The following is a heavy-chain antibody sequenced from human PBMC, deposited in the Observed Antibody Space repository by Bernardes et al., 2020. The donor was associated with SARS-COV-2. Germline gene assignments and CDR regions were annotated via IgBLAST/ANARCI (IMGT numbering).Heavy chain of an antibody. Sequence: ASVKVSCKASGYTFSHFGISWVRQAPGQGLEWMGYISAYNGNTKYAQSLQGRVTVTTDTSTNTAYMELRSLRSDDTAVYYCAREPPSITAAALFDYWGQGTLVTVSS. V-gene: IGHV1-18*04. CDR1: GYTFSHFG. CDR3: AREPPSITAAALFDY. J-gene: IGHJ4*02. CDR2: ISAYNGNT. D-gene: IGHD6-13*01.